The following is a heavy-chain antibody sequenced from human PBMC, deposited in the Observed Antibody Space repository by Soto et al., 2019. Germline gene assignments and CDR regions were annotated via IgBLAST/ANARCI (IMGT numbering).Heavy chain of an antibody. CDR3: ARLPNYYGSGSYLYFDY. D-gene: IGHD3-10*01. CDR1: GYSFTSYW. J-gene: IGHJ4*02. V-gene: IGHV5-51*01. Sequence: GESLKISCKGSGYSFTSYWIGWVRQMPGKGLEWMGIIYPGDSDTRYSPSFQGQVTISADKSISTAYLQWSSLKASDTAMYYCARLPNYYGSGSYLYFDYWGQGTLVTVSS. CDR2: IYPGDSDT.